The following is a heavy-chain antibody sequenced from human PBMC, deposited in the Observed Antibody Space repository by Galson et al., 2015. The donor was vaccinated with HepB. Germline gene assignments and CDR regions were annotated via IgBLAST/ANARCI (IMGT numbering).Heavy chain of an antibody. CDR2: IYHYGPST. CDR1: GLTFTHYA. D-gene: IGHD1-20*01. Sequence: SLRLSCAASGLTFTHYAMSWVRQAPGTGIERVSGIYHYGPSTYSAGSVKGRFTISIDDYTNTVYLQMNSVRVEDPAVYFCAKDFCRANNCDPFDYWGQGTLVTVSS. CDR3: AKDFCRANNCDPFDY. J-gene: IGHJ4*02. V-gene: IGHV3-23*01.